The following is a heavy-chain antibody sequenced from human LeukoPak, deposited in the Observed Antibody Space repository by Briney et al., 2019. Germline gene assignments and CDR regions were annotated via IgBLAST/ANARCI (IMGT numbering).Heavy chain of an antibody. J-gene: IGHJ4*02. V-gene: IGHV4-59*12. CDR1: GGSISSYY. Sequence: PSETLSLTCTVSGGSISSYYWSWIRQPPGKGLEWIGYIYYSGSTNYNPSLKSRVTISVDTSKSQFSLKLSSVTAADTAVYYCARSRYYYDSSGYYYYFDYWGQGTLVTVSS. D-gene: IGHD3-22*01. CDR3: ARSRYYYDSSGYYYYFDY. CDR2: IYYSGST.